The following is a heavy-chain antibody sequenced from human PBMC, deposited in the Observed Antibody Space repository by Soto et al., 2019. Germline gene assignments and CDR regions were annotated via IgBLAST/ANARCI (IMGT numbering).Heavy chain of an antibody. CDR3: ARDVIGGTTYREYLYY. J-gene: IGHJ4*02. Sequence: GGSLRLSCAASGSIFRGYGMHWVRQAPGKGLEWVAVIRYDGSNINYADSVMGRFTISRDNSKNTLYLEMNSLRAEDTAVYYCARDVIGGTTYREYLYYRAQGNSVTGSS. V-gene: IGHV3-33*01. CDR2: IRYDGSNI. CDR1: GSIFRGYG. D-gene: IGHD2-15*01.